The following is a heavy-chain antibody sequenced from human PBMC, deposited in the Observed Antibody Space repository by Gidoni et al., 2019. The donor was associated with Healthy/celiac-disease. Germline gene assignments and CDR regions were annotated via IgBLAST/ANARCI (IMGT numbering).Heavy chain of an antibody. D-gene: IGHD6-13*01. V-gene: IGHV4-59*01. CDR3: ARSGYSSSWVYQDDYYYYYGMDV. CDR2: IYYSGST. J-gene: IGHJ6*02. Sequence: QVQLQESGPGLVKPSETLSLTCTVSGGPISSYYWSWIRQPPGKGLEWIGYIYYSGSTNYNPSLKSRVTISVDTSKNQFSLKLSSVTAADTAVYYCARSGYSSSWVYQDDYYYYYGMDVWGQGTTVTVSS. CDR1: GGPISSYY.